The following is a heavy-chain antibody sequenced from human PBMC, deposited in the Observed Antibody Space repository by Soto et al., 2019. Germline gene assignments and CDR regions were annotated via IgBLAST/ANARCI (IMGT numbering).Heavy chain of an antibody. V-gene: IGHV1-46*03. CDR3: ARESSSGSLQSYYYYYMDV. CDR2: INPSGGST. D-gene: IGHD3-10*01. Sequence: GASVKVSCKASGYTFTSYYMHWVRQAPGQGLEWKGKINPSGGSTSYAQKFQGRVTMTRDTSTSTVYMELSSLRSEDTAVYYCARESSSGSLQSYYYYYMDVWGKGTTVTVSS. J-gene: IGHJ6*03. CDR1: GYTFTSYY.